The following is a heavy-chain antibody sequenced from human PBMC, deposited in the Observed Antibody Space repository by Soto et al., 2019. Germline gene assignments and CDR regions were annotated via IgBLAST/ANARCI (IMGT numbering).Heavy chain of an antibody. CDR3: ARDPSKITIFGVVMTLYFDY. V-gene: IGHV3-21*01. D-gene: IGHD3-3*01. Sequence: PGGSMGLSCAASGLTFSSYGMNWVRKAQGKGLEWVSSISSSSSYIYYADSVKGRFTISRDNAKNSLYLQMNSLRAEDTAVYYCARDPSKITIFGVVMTLYFDYWGQGTLVTVSS. J-gene: IGHJ4*02. CDR2: ISSSSSYI. CDR1: GLTFSSYG.